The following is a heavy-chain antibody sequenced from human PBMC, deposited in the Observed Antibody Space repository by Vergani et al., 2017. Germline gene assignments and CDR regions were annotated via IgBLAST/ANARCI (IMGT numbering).Heavy chain of an antibody. Sequence: QVQLQESGPGLVKPSETLSLTCTVSGGSVSSGSYYWSWIRQPAGKGLEWIGYIYYSGSTNYNPSLKSRVTISVDTSKNQVSLKLSSVTAADTAVYYCARENRYDFWSGYNWFDPWGQGTLVTVSS. J-gene: IGHJ5*02. D-gene: IGHD3-3*01. CDR3: ARENRYDFWSGYNWFDP. CDR1: GGSVSSGSYY. V-gene: IGHV4-61*10. CDR2: IYYSGST.